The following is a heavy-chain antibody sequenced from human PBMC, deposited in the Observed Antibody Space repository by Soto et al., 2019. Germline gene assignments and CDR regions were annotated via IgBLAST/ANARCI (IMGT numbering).Heavy chain of an antibody. CDR2: ISAYNGNT. CDR3: ARVADGSNWNEPIRYCDY. D-gene: IGHD1-1*01. V-gene: IGHV1-18*01. CDR1: GYTFTSYG. Sequence: QVQLVQSGAEVKKPGASVKVSCKASGYTFTSYGISWVRQAPGQGLEWMGWISAYNGNTNYAQKLQGRVTMTTDTSTSTAYRELRSLRSDDTAVYYCARVADGSNWNEPIRYCDYWGQGTLVTVSS. J-gene: IGHJ4*02.